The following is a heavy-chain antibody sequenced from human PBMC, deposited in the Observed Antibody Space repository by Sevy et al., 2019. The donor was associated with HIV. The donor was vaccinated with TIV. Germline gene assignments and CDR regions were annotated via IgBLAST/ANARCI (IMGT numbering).Heavy chain of an antibody. CDR1: GFTFSNYA. CDR3: AKVLARGVAVAGSAWGMDV. V-gene: IGHV3-23*01. D-gene: IGHD6-19*01. Sequence: GGSLRLSCAASGFTFSNYAMNWVRQAPGKGLEWVSSISGSGGTTYYADSVEGRFTISIDKSKNTLCLQMHSLRAEDTAGYYCAKVLARGVAVAGSAWGMDVWGQGTTVTVSS. J-gene: IGHJ6*02. CDR2: ISGSGGTT.